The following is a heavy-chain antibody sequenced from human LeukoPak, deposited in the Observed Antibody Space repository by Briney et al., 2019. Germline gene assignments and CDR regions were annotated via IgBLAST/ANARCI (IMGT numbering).Heavy chain of an antibody. J-gene: IGHJ3*02. CDR2: IGRDNGST. D-gene: IGHD1-26*01. CDR3: ARVERSGGYSLDAFDI. CDR1: GYTFTAYG. V-gene: IGHV1-18*01. Sequence: ASVKVSCKASGYTFTAYGITWVRQAPGQGLEWVGWIGRDNGSTDYAQKVQGRITMTTETSTNTVYMELRSLRSDDTAVYYCARVERSGGYSLDAFDIWGQGTTVTVSS.